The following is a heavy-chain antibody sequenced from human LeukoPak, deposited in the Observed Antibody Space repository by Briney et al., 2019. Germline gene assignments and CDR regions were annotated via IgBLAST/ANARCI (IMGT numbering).Heavy chain of an antibody. D-gene: IGHD6-13*01. V-gene: IGHV3-48*03. CDR3: ARLQKYSSTSGY. CDR2: ISSSGSTI. CDR1: GFTFSSYE. Sequence: GGSLRLSCAASGFTFSSYEMNWVRQAPGKGLEWVSYISSSGSTIYHADSVKGRFTISRDNAKNSLYLQMNSLRAEDTAVYYCARLQKYSSTSGYWGQGTLVTVSS. J-gene: IGHJ4*02.